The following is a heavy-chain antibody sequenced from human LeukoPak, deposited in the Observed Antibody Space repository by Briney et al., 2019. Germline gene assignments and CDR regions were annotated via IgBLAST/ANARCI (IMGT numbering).Heavy chain of an antibody. D-gene: IGHD6-6*01. CDR1: GFTFSSYS. V-gene: IGHV3-21*01. Sequence: MAGGSLRLSCAASGFTFSSYSMNWVRQAPGKGLEWVSSISSSSSYIYYADSVKGRFTISRDNAKNSLYLQMNSLRAEDTAVYYCATTAVLDSSSSGDYWGQGTLVTVSS. CDR2: ISSSSSYI. J-gene: IGHJ4*02. CDR3: ATTAVLDSSSSGDY.